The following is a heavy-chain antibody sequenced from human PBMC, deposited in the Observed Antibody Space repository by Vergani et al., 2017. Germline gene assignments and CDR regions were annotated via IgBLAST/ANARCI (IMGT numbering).Heavy chain of an antibody. D-gene: IGHD3-22*01. J-gene: IGHJ6*02. CDR1: GFTFSPYA. Sequence: EVQLLESGGGLVQPGGSLRLSCAASGFTFSPYAMTWVRQAPGKGLEWVSTISSDGGSTYYADSVKGRFTISRDNSKNSLSLQMNSLPAEDTAIYYCARVRRDDSSGYYYYYGMHVWGQGSTVTVSS. CDR2: ISSDGGST. CDR3: ARVRRDDSSGYYYYYGMHV. V-gene: IGHV3-23*01.